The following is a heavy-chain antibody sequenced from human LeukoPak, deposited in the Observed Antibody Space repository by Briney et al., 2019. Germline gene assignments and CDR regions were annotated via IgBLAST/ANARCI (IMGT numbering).Heavy chain of an antibody. D-gene: IGHD2-15*01. J-gene: IGHJ6*02. CDR3: ARDVVVVAATTWPYYYGMDV. Sequence: GGSLRLSCAASGFTFSSYAMSWVRQPPGKGLEWVSAISGSGGSTYYADSVKGRFTISRDNSKNTLYLQMNSLRAEDTAVYYCARDVVVVAATTWPYYYGMDVWGQGTTVTVSS. V-gene: IGHV3-23*01. CDR1: GFTFSSYA. CDR2: ISGSGGST.